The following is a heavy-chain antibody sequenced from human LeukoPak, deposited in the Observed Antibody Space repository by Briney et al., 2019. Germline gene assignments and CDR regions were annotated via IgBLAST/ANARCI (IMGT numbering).Heavy chain of an antibody. D-gene: IGHD3-16*01. J-gene: IGHJ4*02. V-gene: IGHV3-64D*06. Sequence: GGSLRLSCSASGFTLSSYAMDWVRQAPGKGLEYVSTSSSNGGSTYYADSVKGRFTISRDDSKNTLYLRMSSLRAEDTAVYYCVKEGDYGYYFDYWGQGTLVTVSS. CDR3: VKEGDYGYYFDY. CDR1: GFTLSSYA. CDR2: SSSNGGST.